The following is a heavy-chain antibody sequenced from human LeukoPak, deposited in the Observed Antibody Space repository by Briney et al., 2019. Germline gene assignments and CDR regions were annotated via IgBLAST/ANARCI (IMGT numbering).Heavy chain of an antibody. CDR2: SYPGDSDI. J-gene: IGHJ2*01. CDR1: GYSFNTYW. V-gene: IGHV5-51*01. CDR3: ARRTACSSGGSCNWYLDL. Sequence: GESLKISCKGSGYSFNTYWIAWVRQMPGKGLEWMGVSYPGDSDIRYSPSFKGQVTISADKSISTAYLQWSSLKASDTAMYYCARRTACSSGGSCNWYLDLWGRGTLVTVSS. D-gene: IGHD2-15*01.